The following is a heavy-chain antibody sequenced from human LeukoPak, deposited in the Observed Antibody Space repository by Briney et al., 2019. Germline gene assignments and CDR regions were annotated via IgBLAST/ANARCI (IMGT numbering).Heavy chain of an antibody. V-gene: IGHV4-34*01. CDR1: GGSFSGYY. D-gene: IGHD6-13*01. CDR3: ASAEQQPLFDY. Sequence: SETLSLTCAVYGGSFSGYYWSWIRQPPGKRLEWIGEINHSGSTNYNPSLKSRVTISVDTSKNQFSLKLSSVTAADTAVYYCASAEQQPLFDYWGQGTLVTVSS. CDR2: INHSGST. J-gene: IGHJ4*02.